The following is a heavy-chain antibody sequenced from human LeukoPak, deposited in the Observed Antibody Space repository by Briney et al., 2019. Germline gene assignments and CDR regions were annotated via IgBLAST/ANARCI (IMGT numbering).Heavy chain of an antibody. CDR3: ASDSGGFDP. J-gene: IGHJ5*02. D-gene: IGHD3-10*01. CDR1: GFTFSSYS. Sequence: PGGSLRLSCAASGFTFSSYSMNWVRQAPGKGLEWVSFIRSSSTYISYADSVKGRFTISRDNANNSLYLQMNSLRAEDTAVYYFASDSGGFDPWGQGTLVTVSS. V-gene: IGHV3-21*01. CDR2: IRSSSTYI.